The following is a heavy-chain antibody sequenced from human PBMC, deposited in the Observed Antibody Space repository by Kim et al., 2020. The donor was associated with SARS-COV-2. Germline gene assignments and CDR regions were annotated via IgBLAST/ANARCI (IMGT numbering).Heavy chain of an antibody. CDR1: GFTISSYG. V-gene: IGHV3-30*18. Sequence: GGSLRLSCAASGFTISSYGMHWVRQAPGKGLEWVAVISYDGSNKYYADSVKGRFTISRDNSKNTLYLQMNSLRAEDTAVYYCAKNAKGGYDSSGYHFDY. D-gene: IGHD3-22*01. J-gene: IGHJ4*01. CDR2: ISYDGSNK. CDR3: AKNAKGGYDSSGYHFDY.